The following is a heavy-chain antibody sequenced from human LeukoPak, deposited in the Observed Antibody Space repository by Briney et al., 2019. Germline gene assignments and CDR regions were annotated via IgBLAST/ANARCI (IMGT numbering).Heavy chain of an antibody. J-gene: IGHJ5*02. CDR3: AREITMVRGGRHWFDP. CDR2: IYYSGST. Sequence: SETLFLTCTVSGGSISSYYWSWIRQPPGKELEWIGYIYYSGSTNYNPSLKSRVTISVDTSKNQFSLKLSSVTAADTAVYYCAREITMVRGGRHWFDPWGQGTLVTVSS. V-gene: IGHV4-59*01. D-gene: IGHD3-10*01. CDR1: GGSISSYY.